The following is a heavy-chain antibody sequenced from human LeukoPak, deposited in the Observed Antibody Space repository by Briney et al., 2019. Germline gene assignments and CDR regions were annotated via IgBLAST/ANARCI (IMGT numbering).Heavy chain of an antibody. D-gene: IGHD6-13*01. V-gene: IGHV1-24*01. CDR1: GYTLTELS. J-gene: IGHJ4*02. CDR2: FDPEDGET. CDR3: ARAEGRRGSIAAAGRFDY. Sequence: GASVKVSCKVSGYTLTELSMHWVRQAPGKGLEWMGGFDPEDGETIYAQKFQGRVTITTDESTSTAYMELSSLRSEDTAVYYCARAEGRRGSIAAAGRFDYWGQGTLVTVSS.